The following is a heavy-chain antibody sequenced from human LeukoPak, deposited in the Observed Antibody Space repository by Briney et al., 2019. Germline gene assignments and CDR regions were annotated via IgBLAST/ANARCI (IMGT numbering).Heavy chain of an antibody. CDR1: GFTVSSIY. Sequence: PGGSLRLSCAASGFTVSSIYMNWVRQAPGKGLEWVSVIYSDGSTYYAESVKGRFTVSRDDSKNTLYLQMNSLRAEDTAVYYCARAMRGYSYILEHWGQGTLVTVSS. CDR2: IYSDGST. CDR3: ARAMRGYSYILEH. J-gene: IGHJ4*02. D-gene: IGHD5-12*01. V-gene: IGHV3-53*01.